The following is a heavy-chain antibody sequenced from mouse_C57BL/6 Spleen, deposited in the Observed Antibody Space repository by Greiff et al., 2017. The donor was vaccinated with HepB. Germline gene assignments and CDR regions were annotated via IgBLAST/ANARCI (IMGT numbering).Heavy chain of an antibody. CDR2: IRLKSDNYAT. J-gene: IGHJ2*01. Sequence: EVQLQQSGGGLVQPGGSMKLSCVASGFTFSNYWMNWVRQSPEKGLEWVAQIRLKSDNYATHYAESVKGRFTISRDDSKSSVYLQMNNLRAEDTGIYYCTAYYSNYLDYWGQGTTLTVSS. CDR1: GFTFSNYW. D-gene: IGHD2-5*01. CDR3: TAYYSNYLDY. V-gene: IGHV6-3*01.